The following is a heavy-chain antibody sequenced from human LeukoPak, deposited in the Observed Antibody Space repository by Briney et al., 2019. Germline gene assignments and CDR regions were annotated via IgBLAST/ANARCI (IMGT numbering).Heavy chain of an antibody. Sequence: SSQTLSLTCTVSGGSISSGDYYWSRIRQPPGKGLEWIGYIYYSGSTYYNPSLKSRVTISVDTSKNQLSLKLSSVTAADTAVYYCARSQSSTSESPLGFDPWGQGTLVTVSS. CDR3: ARSQSSTSESPLGFDP. CDR2: IYYSGST. J-gene: IGHJ5*02. CDR1: GGSISSGDYY. V-gene: IGHV4-30-4*01. D-gene: IGHD2-2*01.